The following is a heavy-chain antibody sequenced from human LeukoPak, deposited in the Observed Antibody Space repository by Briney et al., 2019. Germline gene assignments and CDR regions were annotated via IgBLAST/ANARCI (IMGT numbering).Heavy chain of an antibody. CDR2: IYNTGST. CDR1: GASITSYY. V-gene: IGHV4-59*01. Sequence: SETLSLTCTVSGASITSYYWIWIRQPPGKGLEWIGYIYNTGSTSYNPSLKSRATISEDTSKNQFSLKLSSVTAADTAVYYCARGGDYDFWSGYSNYYYMDVWGKGTTVTVSS. CDR3: ARGGDYDFWSGYSNYYYMDV. J-gene: IGHJ6*03. D-gene: IGHD3-3*01.